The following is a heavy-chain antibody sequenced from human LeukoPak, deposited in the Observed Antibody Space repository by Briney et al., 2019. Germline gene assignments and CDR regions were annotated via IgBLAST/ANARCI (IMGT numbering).Heavy chain of an antibody. J-gene: IGHJ4*02. Sequence: SQTLSLTCAISGDSVSSNSAAWNWIRQSPSRGLEWLGRTYYRSKWYNDYAVSVKSRITINPDTSKNQFSLQLNSVTPEDTAVYYCARISYYYDSSGYYLDYWGQGTLVTVSS. CDR3: ARISYYYDSSGYYLDY. CDR1: GDSVSSNSAA. V-gene: IGHV6-1*01. CDR2: TYYRSKWYN. D-gene: IGHD3-22*01.